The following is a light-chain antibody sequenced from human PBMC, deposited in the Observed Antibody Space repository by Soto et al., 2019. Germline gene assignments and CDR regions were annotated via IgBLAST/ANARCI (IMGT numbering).Light chain of an antibody. J-gene: IGKJ4*01. CDR2: DAS. CDR1: QSVRSW. Sequence: DIPMTQSPSTLSASVGDRVPITCRASQSVRSWLAWYQQKPGRAPKFLIYDASSLESGVPSRFSGSGSGTEVTLTISNLQPDEFATYYCQQYDNYPLTFGGG. V-gene: IGKV1-5*01. CDR3: QQYDNYPLT.